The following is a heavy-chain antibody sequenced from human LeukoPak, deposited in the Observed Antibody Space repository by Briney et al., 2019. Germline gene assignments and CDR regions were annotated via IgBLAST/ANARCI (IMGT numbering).Heavy chain of an antibody. CDR2: INSDGSST. CDR3: ARANYAYVWGSYRSYYFDY. V-gene: IGHV3-74*01. J-gene: IGHJ4*02. CDR1: GFTFSSYW. Sequence: GGSLRLSCAASGFTFSSYWMHWVRQAPGKGLVWFARINSDGSSTIYADSRKGRFTISRDNAKKPLSLQMTSLTAEDTAVSYCARANYAYVWGSYRSYYFDYWGQGTLVTVSS. D-gene: IGHD3-16*02.